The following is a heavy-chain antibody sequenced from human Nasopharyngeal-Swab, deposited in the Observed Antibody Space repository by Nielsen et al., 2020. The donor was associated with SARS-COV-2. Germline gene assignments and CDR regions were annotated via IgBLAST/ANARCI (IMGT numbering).Heavy chain of an antibody. CDR2: IDNDGRRT. CDR3: AKDRGCSGGSCYVHWYFDL. V-gene: IGHV3-74*01. D-gene: IGHD2-15*01. J-gene: IGHJ2*01. CDR1: GFSFSTYW. Sequence: GESLKISCAASGFSFSTYWMDWVRQAPGKGPEWVSRIDNDGRRTFYADLVKGRFTISRDNSKNTLYLQMNSLRAEDTAVYYCAKDRGCSGGSCYVHWYFDLWGRGTLVTVSS.